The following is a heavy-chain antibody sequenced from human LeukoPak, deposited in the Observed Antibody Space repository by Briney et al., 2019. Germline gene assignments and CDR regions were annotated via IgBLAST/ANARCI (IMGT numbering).Heavy chain of an antibody. CDR2: INHSGST. J-gene: IGHJ5*02. CDR3: ARRAVIAVAGTNWFDP. D-gene: IGHD6-19*01. Sequence: SETLSLTCAVYGGSFSGYYWSWIRQPPGKGLEWIGEINHSGSTNYNPSLKSRVTISVDTSKNQFSLKLSSVTAADMAVYYCARRAVIAVAGTNWFDPWGQGTLVTVSS. V-gene: IGHV4-34*01. CDR1: GGSFSGYY.